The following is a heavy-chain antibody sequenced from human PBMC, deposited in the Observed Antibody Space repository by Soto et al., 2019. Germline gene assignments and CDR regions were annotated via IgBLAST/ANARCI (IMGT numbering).Heavy chain of an antibody. CDR2: IFYSGST. Sequence: SETLSLTCTVSGGSISSYYWSWIRQPPGKGLEWIGYIFYSGSTNYNPSLKIRVTISVDTSKNHFSLKLSSVTAADTAVYYCARRRFGLEWVPSHTTGYYYYMDVWGKGTTVTVSS. D-gene: IGHD3-3*01. J-gene: IGHJ6*03. CDR3: ARRRFGLEWVPSHTTGYYYYMDV. V-gene: IGHV4-59*08. CDR1: GGSISSYY.